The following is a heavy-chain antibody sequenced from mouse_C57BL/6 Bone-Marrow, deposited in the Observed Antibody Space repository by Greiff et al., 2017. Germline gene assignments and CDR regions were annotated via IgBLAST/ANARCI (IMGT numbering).Heavy chain of an antibody. CDR3: ERGPSSHYSNSPFAY. CDR1: GYSFTDYY. D-gene: IGHD1-1*01. V-gene: IGHV1-39*01. CDR2: INPNDGTT. Sequence: EVQLQQSGAELVKPGASVKLSCTASGYSFTDYYMNWVKQSTGKSLEWIGVINPNDGTTSYNQKFKGKDTLTIDQSSITAYMQLSSLTSEDSAVYYCERGPSSHYSNSPFAYWGQGTLVTVSA. J-gene: IGHJ3*01.